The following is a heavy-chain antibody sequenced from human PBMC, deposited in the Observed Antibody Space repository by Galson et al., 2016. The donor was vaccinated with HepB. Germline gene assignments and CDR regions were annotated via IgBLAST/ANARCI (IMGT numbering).Heavy chain of an antibody. CDR2: IDPGDSDA. V-gene: IGHV5-51*01. CDR1: GYRFTSFW. J-gene: IGHJ3*02. CDR3: AKSKNTTDAFVM. D-gene: IGHD1-26*01. Sequence: QSGAEVKKPGESLRISCKGSGYRFTSFWIGWVRQMPGKGLEWMGIIDPGDSDARYSPSFQGQVTIPADKSINTAYLQWSSLQASDPAMYFCAKSKNTTDAFVMWGQGTMVTVSS.